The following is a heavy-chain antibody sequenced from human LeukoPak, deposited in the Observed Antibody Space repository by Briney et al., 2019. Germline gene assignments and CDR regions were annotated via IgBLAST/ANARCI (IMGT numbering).Heavy chain of an antibody. CDR1: RYTFTSYD. J-gene: IGHJ6*03. V-gene: IGHV1-8*01. CDR2: MNPNSGNT. Sequence: ASVKVSCKASRYTFTSYDINWARQATGQGLEWMGWMNPNSGNTGYAQKFQGRVTMTRNTSISTAYMELSSLRSEDTAVYYCARDSLNNYYYYYYMDGWGKGTTVTVSS. D-gene: IGHD5-18*01. CDR3: ARDSLNNYYYYYYMDG.